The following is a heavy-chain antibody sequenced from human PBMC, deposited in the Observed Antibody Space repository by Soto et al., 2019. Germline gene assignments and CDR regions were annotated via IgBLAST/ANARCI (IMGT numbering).Heavy chain of an antibody. CDR3: ARDYRESDYGADTYYYYYGMDV. CDR1: GGTFSSYA. CDR2: IIPIFGTA. Sequence: ASVKVSCKASGGTFSSYAISWVRQAPGQGLEWMGGIIPIFGTANYAQKFQGRVTITADESTSTAYMELSSLRSEDTAVYYCARDYRESDYGADTYYYYYGMDVWG. V-gene: IGHV1-69*13. J-gene: IGHJ6*02. D-gene: IGHD4-17*01.